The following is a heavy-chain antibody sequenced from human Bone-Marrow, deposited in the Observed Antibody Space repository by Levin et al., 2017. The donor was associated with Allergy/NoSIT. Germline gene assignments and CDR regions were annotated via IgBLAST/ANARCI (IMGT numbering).Heavy chain of an antibody. V-gene: IGHV3-15*07. CDR2: IKGKNFCETT. J-gene: IGHJ4*02. CDR3: TTLYGYSSRQIDH. Sequence: GGSLRLSCAASGFNFNDAWMSWVRQVPGTGLEWVGLIKGKNFCETTDYAAPVKGRLTLSADASKNTVFLQMNSLKTEDTGVYYCTTLYGYSSRQIDHWGQGTLVSVSS. CDR1: GFNFNDAW. D-gene: IGHD6-13*01.